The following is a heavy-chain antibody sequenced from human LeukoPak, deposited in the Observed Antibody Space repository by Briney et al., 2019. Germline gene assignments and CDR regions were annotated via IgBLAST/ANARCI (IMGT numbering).Heavy chain of an antibody. CDR2: IKQDGSEK. D-gene: IGHD3-10*01. V-gene: IGHV3-7*01. Sequence: GGSLRLSCAASGFTFSSYWMSWVRQAPGKGLEWVANIKQDGSEKYYVDSVKGRFTISRDNAKNTLYLQMSSLRAEDTAVYYCARSYYGSGSYSQSDYWGQGTLVTVSS. CDR3: ARSYYGSGSYSQSDY. J-gene: IGHJ4*02. CDR1: GFTFSSYW.